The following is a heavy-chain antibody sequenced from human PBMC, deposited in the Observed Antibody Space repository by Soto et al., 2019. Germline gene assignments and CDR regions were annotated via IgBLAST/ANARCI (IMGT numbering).Heavy chain of an antibody. CDR2: ISYDGSNK. Sequence: QVQLVESGGGVVQPGRSLRLSCAASGFTFSSYGMHWVRQAPGKGLEWVAVISYDGSNKYYADSVKGRFIISRDNSKNTLYLQMNSLRAEDTAVYYCAKDIDIVVVVAATLFDYWGQGTLVTVSS. CDR1: GFTFSSYG. CDR3: AKDIDIVVVVAATLFDY. D-gene: IGHD2-15*01. J-gene: IGHJ4*02. V-gene: IGHV3-30*18.